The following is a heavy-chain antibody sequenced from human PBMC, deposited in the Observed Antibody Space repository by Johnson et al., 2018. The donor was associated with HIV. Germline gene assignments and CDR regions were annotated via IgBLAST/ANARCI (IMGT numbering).Heavy chain of an antibody. CDR2: IYSGGNT. V-gene: IGHV3-66*01. J-gene: IGHJ3*02. CDR1: GFTVSSNY. CDR3: QGGYSSSWYSNAFDI. D-gene: IGHD6-19*01. Sequence: VQLVESGGVLVQSGGSLRLSCGASGFTVSSNYMNWVRQAPGKGLEWVSVIYSGGNTYYADSVKGRFTISRDNSKNTLYLQMNSLKIEDTAVYYCQGGYSSSWYSNAFDIWGQGKMVTVSS.